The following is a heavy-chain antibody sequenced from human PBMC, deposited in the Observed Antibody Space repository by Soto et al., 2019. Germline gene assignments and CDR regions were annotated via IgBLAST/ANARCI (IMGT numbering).Heavy chain of an antibody. D-gene: IGHD3-10*01. CDR2: ISGSGART. J-gene: IGHJ4*02. CDR1: GFNFSSYT. CDR3: AKMLNGYGSGSYFDY. Sequence: GGSLRLSCAVSGFNFSSYTMNWVRQVPGKGLDWVSGISGSGARTFYADSVKGRFTISRDNSKNTLYLQMNSLRAEDTAIYYCAKMLNGYGSGSYFDYWGQGTLVTVSS. V-gene: IGHV3-23*01.